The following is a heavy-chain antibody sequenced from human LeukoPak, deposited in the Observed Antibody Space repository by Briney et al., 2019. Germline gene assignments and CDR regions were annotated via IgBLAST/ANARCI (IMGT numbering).Heavy chain of an antibody. CDR1: GYTFTSYG. D-gene: IGHD3-22*01. CDR3: ARWLKETYYYDSTAGY. J-gene: IGHJ4*02. CDR2: ISAYNGNT. Sequence: ASVKVSCKASGYTFTSYGISWVRQAPGQGLEWMGWISAYNGNTNYAQKLQGGVTMTTDTSTSTAYMELRSLRSDDTAVYYCARWLKETYYYDSTAGYWGQGTLVTVSS. V-gene: IGHV1-18*01.